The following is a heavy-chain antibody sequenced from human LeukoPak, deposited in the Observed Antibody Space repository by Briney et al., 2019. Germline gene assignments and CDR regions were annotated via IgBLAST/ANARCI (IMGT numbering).Heavy chain of an antibody. CDR2: MFHSGNT. D-gene: IGHD3-22*01. Sequence: SETLSLTCTVSGASISSNNYYWGWIRQPPGKGLEWIGSMFHSGNTYYNQSLKSRLTISVDTSKNQFSLKLSSVTAADTAVYYCARDCPPYYYDSSGFPYWYFDLWGRGTLVTVSS. J-gene: IGHJ2*01. CDR3: ARDCPPYYYDSSGFPYWYFDL. CDR1: GASISSNNYY. V-gene: IGHV4-39*02.